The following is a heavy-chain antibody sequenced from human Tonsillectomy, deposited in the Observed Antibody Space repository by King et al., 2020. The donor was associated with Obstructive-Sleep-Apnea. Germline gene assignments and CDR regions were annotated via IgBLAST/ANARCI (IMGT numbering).Heavy chain of an antibody. CDR1: GDTLSSYS. CDR3: ARNDIGDDGIDY. CDR2: ISSTGSHM. Sequence: VQLVESGGGVVKPGGSLRLSCVDSGDTLSSYSMNWVRQTPGKGLEWVSSISSTGSHMFYVDSVKGRFTISRDNAKNSLYLQMNSLRVEDTAVYYCARNDIGDDGIDYWGQGTLVTVSS. V-gene: IGHV3-21*01. J-gene: IGHJ4*02. D-gene: IGHD4-17*01.